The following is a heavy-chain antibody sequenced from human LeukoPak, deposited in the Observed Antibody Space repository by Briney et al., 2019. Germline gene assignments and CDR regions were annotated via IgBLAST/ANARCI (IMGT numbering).Heavy chain of an antibody. J-gene: IGHJ6*02. Sequence: GGSLRPSCAASGFTFSSYSMNWVRQAPGKGLEWVSYISSSSSTIYYADSVKGRFTISRENAKNSLYLQMNSLRDEDTAVYYCARDRMRMVRGRDYGMDVWGQGTTVTVSS. V-gene: IGHV3-48*02. CDR2: ISSSSSTI. D-gene: IGHD3-10*01. CDR1: GFTFSSYS. CDR3: ARDRMRMVRGRDYGMDV.